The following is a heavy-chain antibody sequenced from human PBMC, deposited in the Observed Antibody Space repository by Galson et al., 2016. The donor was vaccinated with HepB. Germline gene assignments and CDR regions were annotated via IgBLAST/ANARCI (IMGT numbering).Heavy chain of an antibody. D-gene: IGHD1-14*01. CDR1: GLTVSSNY. J-gene: IGHJ4*02. CDR3: ARDSTAPFRAGY. CDR2: IYSDGST. Sequence: SLRLSCAASGLTVSSNYMIWVRQAPWKGLEWVSVIYSDGSTHYADSVKGRSSISRDNSKNTLYLQMNSLRGEDTADYYCARDSTAPFRAGYWGQGTLVTVSS. V-gene: IGHV3-66*01.